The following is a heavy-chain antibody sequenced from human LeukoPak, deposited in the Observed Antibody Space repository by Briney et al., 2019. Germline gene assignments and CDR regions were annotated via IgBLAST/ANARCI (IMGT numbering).Heavy chain of an antibody. V-gene: IGHV4-34*01. CDR2: INHSGST. Sequence: SETLSLTCAVYGGSFSGYYWSWIRQPPGKGLEWIGEINHSGSTNYNPSLKSRVTISVDTSKNQFSLKLSSVTAADTAVYYCARVNSGSYYYYYYMDVWGKGTTVTVSS. D-gene: IGHD1-26*01. CDR1: GGSFSGYY. CDR3: ARVNSGSYYYYYYMDV. J-gene: IGHJ6*03.